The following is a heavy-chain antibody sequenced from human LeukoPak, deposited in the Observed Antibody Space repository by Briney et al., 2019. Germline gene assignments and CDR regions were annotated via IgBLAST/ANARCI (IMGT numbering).Heavy chain of an antibody. CDR3: AGELVAATLTMPNWFDP. CDR2: ISGSGGST. CDR1: GFTFSSYA. Sequence: PGGSLRLSCAASGFTFSSYAMSWVRQAPGKGLEWVSAISGSGGSTYYADSVKGRFTISRDNSKNSLYLQMNSLRAEDTAVYYCAGELVAATLTMPNWFDPWGQGTLVTVSS. V-gene: IGHV3-23*01. J-gene: IGHJ5*02. D-gene: IGHD2-15*01.